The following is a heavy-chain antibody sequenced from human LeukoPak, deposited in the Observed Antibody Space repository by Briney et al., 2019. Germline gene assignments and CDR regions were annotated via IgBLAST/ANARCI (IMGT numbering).Heavy chain of an antibody. D-gene: IGHD6-6*01. J-gene: IGHJ4*02. CDR2: IHTSGST. Sequence: PSETLSLTCTVSGGSISSSNYYWSWIRQPAGKGLEWIGRIHTSGSTNYNPSLKSRVTMSVDTSKNQFSLRLSSVTAADTAVYYCARRRGIAARPVDYWGQGTLVTVSS. CDR1: GGSISSSNYY. V-gene: IGHV4-61*02. CDR3: ARRRGIAARPVDY.